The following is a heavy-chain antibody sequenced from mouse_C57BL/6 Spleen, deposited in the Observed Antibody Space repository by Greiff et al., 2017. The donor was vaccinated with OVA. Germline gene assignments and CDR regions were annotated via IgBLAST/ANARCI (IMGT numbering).Heavy chain of an antibody. Sequence: EVQLQESGPGMVKPSQSLSLTCTVTGYSITSGYDWHWIRHFPGNKLEWMGYISYSGSTNYNPSLKSRISITHDTSKNHFFLKLNSVTTEDTATYYCARGGYDGYFYWGQGTTLTVSS. J-gene: IGHJ2*01. CDR1: GYSITSGYD. CDR2: ISYSGST. V-gene: IGHV3-1*01. CDR3: ARGGYDGYFY. D-gene: IGHD2-3*01.